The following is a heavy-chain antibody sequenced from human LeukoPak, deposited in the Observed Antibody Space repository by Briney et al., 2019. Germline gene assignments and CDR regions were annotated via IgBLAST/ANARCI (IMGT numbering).Heavy chain of an antibody. CDR2: INHSGST. D-gene: IGHD5-24*01. J-gene: IGHJ4*02. Sequence: SETLSLTCAVYGGSFSGYYWGWIRQPPGKGLEWIGEINHSGSTNYNPSLKSRVTISVDTSKNQFSLKLSSVTAADTAVYYCARGVMATTPGIGYFDYWGQGTLVTVSS. CDR1: GGSFSGYY. CDR3: ARGVMATTPGIGYFDY. V-gene: IGHV4-34*01.